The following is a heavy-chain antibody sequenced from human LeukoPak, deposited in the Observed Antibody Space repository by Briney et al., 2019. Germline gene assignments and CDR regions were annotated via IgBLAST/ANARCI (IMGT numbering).Heavy chain of an antibody. CDR2: ISASGDGT. CDR1: GFTFITFA. D-gene: IGHD3-10*01. V-gene: IGHV3-23*01. Sequence: PGGSLRLSCAASGFTFITFAMSWVRQAPGKKGLEWVSTISASGDGTYYADSVKGRFTISRDNSKNTLYLQMNSLRAEDTAVYSCARSGGSGIYDYYYHGMDVWGQGTTVTVSS. J-gene: IGHJ6*02. CDR3: ARSGGSGIYDYYYHGMDV.